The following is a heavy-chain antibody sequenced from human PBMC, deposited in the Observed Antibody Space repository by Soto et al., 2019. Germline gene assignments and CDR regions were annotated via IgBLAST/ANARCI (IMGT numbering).Heavy chain of an antibody. V-gene: IGHV3-23*01. D-gene: IGHD2-15*01. J-gene: IGHJ4*02. CDR1: GFTFSSYA. CDR3: AKRRGAGGDFDY. Sequence: DVQLLESGGGLVQPERSLRLSCAASGFTFSSYAMGWVRQGPGKGLEWVAVVSIGGSTHYADSVRGRFTISRDNSKNTLSLQTNSLTAEARVVYFCAKRRGAGGDFDYWGQGALVTVSS. CDR2: VSIGGST.